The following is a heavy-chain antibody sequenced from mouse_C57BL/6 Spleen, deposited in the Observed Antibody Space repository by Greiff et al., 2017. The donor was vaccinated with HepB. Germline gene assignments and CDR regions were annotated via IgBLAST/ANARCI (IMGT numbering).Heavy chain of an antibody. Sequence: EVQLVESGGDLVKPGGSLKLSCAASGFTFSSYGMSWVRQTPDKRLEWVATISSGGSYTYYPDSVKGRFTISRDNAKNTLYLQMSSLKSEDTAMYYCARQGYYGSSPSWFAYWGQGTLVTVSA. D-gene: IGHD1-1*01. V-gene: IGHV5-6*01. CDR1: GFTFSSYG. CDR3: ARQGYYGSSPSWFAY. J-gene: IGHJ3*01. CDR2: ISSGGSYT.